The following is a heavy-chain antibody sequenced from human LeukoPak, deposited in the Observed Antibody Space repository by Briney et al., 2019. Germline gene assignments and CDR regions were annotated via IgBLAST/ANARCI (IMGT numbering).Heavy chain of an antibody. J-gene: IGHJ6*03. CDR2: IYYSGST. CDR3: ARVPDYGDYDTPYYYYYMDV. Sequence: SETLSLTCTVSGGSISSYYWSWIRQPPGKGLEWIGYIYYSGSTNYNPSLKSRVSISVDTSKNQFSLKLSSVTAADTAVYYCARVPDYGDYDTPYYYYYMDVWGKGTTVTVSS. D-gene: IGHD4-17*01. CDR1: GGSISSYY. V-gene: IGHV4-59*01.